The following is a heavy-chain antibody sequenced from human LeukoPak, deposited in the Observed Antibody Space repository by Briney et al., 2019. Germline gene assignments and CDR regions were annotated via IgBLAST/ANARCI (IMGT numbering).Heavy chain of an antibody. CDR2: INHSGST. CDR3: ARGQGSWYKYGMDV. V-gene: IGHV4-34*01. J-gene: IGHJ6*02. D-gene: IGHD6-13*01. Sequence: SETLSLTCAVYGGSFSGYYWSWIRQPPGKGLEWIGEINHSGSTNYNPSLKSRVTISVDTSKNQFSLKLSSVTAANTAVYYCARGQGSWYKYGMDVWGQGPTVTVSS. CDR1: GGSFSGYY.